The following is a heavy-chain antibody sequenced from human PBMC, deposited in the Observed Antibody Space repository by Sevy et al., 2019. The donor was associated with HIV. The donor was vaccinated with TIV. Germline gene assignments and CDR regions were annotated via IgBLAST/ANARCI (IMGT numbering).Heavy chain of an antibody. CDR1: GSTFSRYV. CDR2: IIPIFGPA. D-gene: IGHD1-7*01. J-gene: IGHJ4*02. Sequence: ASVKVSCKASGSTFSRYVISWVRQAPGQGLEWMGGIIPIFGPANYAQKFQGRVAITADESTSTAYMELTSLRSEDTAVYYCATGMTGTTRPYFDYWGQGALVTVSS. V-gene: IGHV1-69*13. CDR3: ATGMTGTTRPYFDY.